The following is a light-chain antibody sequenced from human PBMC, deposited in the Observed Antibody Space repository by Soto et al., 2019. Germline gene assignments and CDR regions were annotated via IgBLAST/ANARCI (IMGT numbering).Light chain of an antibody. CDR1: QSVSSSY. CDR2: GAS. J-gene: IGKJ5*01. CDR3: QQYGSSPIT. Sequence: DIVLTQSPGTLALSPGERATLSCRASQSVSSSYLAWYQPKPGQAPRLLIYGASSRATGIPDMFSGSGSGTDFTLTISRLEPEDFAVYYCQQYGSSPITFGRGTRLEIK. V-gene: IGKV3-20*01.